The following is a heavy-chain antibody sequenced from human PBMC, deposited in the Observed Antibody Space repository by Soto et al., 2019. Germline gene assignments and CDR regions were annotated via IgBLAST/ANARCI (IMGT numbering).Heavy chain of an antibody. CDR3: AAELYSGGSCCSFDI. CDR1: GFTFSNSA. CDR2: IVVGSGNI. J-gene: IGHJ3*02. V-gene: IGHV1-58*01. Sequence: QMPVVQSGPEVKNPGTSVKVSCKTSGFTFSNSAVQWVRQARGQRLEWMGWIVVGSGNIKYSQRFQERVTISRDMSTNTAHMELSSLRTEDTAVYYCAAELYSGGSCCSFDIWGQGTMVTVSS. D-gene: IGHD2-15*01.